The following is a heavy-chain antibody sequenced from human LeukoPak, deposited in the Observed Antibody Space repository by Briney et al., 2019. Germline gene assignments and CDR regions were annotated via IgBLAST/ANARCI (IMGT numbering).Heavy chain of an antibody. J-gene: IGHJ4*02. CDR3: AKGRSIAVAGTPFDY. Sequence: GRSLRLSCAASGFTFSSYGMHWVRQAPGKGLEWVAVISYDGSNKYYADSVKGRFTISRDNSKNTLYLQMNSLRAEDTAVYYCAKGRSIAVAGTPFDYWGQGTLVTVSS. V-gene: IGHV3-33*06. CDR1: GFTFSSYG. D-gene: IGHD6-19*01. CDR2: ISYDGSNK.